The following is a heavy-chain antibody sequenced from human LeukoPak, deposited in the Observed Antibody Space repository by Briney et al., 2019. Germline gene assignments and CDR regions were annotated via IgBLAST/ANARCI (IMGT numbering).Heavy chain of an antibody. J-gene: IGHJ3*02. D-gene: IGHD3/OR15-3a*01. CDR2: ISYDGSNK. CDR1: GFTFSHYG. V-gene: IGHV3-30*18. CDR3: AKLARTGYLTDAFDI. Sequence: GGSLRLSCAASGFTFSHYGMHWVRQAPGKGLEWVAVISYDGSNKYYADSVKGRFTISRDNSKNTLYLQINSLRVEDTAVYYCAKLARTGYLTDAFDIWGQGTMVTVSS.